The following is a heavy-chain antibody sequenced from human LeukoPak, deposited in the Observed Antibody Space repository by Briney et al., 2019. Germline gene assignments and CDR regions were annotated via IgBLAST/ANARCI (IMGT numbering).Heavy chain of an antibody. CDR1: GGSISSSLYC. CDR2: IYYSGST. Sequence: SETLSLTCSVSGGSISSSLYCWGWIRQPPGKGLEWIGSIYYSGSTYYNPSLKSRVTISVDTSKNQFSLKLSSVTAADTAVYYCARLIAARFERIDYWGQGTLVTVSS. J-gene: IGHJ4*02. D-gene: IGHD6-6*01. V-gene: IGHV4-39*07. CDR3: ARLIAARFERIDY.